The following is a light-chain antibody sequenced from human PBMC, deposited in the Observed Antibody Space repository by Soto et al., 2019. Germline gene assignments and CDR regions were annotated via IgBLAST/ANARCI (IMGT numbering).Light chain of an antibody. CDR3: QHYNSWA. CDR1: QTIGSL. Sequence: DVQMTQSPSTLSASVGDRVTITCRASQTIGSLLAWYQQKPGKAPNLLIYKASSLESGVPSRFSGSGFGTEFPLTITVLQPDDFATYYCQHYNSWAFGHGTKVEI. J-gene: IGKJ1*01. V-gene: IGKV1-5*03. CDR2: KAS.